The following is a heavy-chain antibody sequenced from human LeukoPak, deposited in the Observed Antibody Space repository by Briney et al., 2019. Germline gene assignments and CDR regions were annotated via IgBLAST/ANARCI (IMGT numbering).Heavy chain of an antibody. CDR3: ARELKGSGFDP. D-gene: IGHD6-19*01. CDR1: GFTFSDYY. CDR2: ISSRSSNT. J-gene: IGHJ5*02. V-gene: IGHV3-11*06. Sequence: SGGSLRLSCAASGFTFSDYYMSWIRQAPGKGLEWVSYISSRSSNTNYADSVKGRFTISRDNARNSVALQMSSLTVEDTAVYYCARELKGSGFDPWGQGTLVTVSS.